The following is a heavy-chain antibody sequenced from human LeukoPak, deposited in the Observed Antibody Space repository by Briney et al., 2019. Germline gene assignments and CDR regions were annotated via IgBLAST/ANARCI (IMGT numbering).Heavy chain of an antibody. Sequence: SETLSLTCTVSGGSISSYYWSWIRQPPGKGLEWIGYIYYSGSTNYNPSLKSRVTISVDTSKNQFSLKLSSVTAADTAVYYCARVPTAILVLDYWGQGTLVTVSS. V-gene: IGHV4-59*08. CDR1: GGSISSYY. D-gene: IGHD2-2*01. CDR3: ARVPTAILVLDY. J-gene: IGHJ4*02. CDR2: IYYSGST.